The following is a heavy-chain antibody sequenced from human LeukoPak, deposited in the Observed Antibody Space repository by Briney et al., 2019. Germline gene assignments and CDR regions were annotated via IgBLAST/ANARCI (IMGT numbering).Heavy chain of an antibody. D-gene: IGHD1-26*01. CDR1: GFTFSNHA. J-gene: IGHJ4*02. V-gene: IGHV3-30*02. Sequence: GGSLRLSCAASGFTFSNHAMHWVRQAPGKGLEWVAFIRYDGSNKYYADSVKGRFTISRDNAKNTLYLEMNSLRAEDTAVYYCAGADGGSYFYWGQGTLVTVSS. CDR2: IRYDGSNK. CDR3: AGADGGSYFY.